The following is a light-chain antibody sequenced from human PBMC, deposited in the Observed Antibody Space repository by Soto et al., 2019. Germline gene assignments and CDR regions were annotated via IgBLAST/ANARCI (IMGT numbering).Light chain of an antibody. CDR2: KAS. CDR1: QTISSW. Sequence: DIQMTQSPSTLSGSVGDRVTITSRASQTISSWLAWYQQKPGKAPKLLIYKASTLKSGVPSRFSGSGSGTEFTLTISSLQPDDFATYDCQHYNSYSEAFGQGTKVELK. V-gene: IGKV1-5*03. CDR3: QHYNSYSEA. J-gene: IGKJ1*01.